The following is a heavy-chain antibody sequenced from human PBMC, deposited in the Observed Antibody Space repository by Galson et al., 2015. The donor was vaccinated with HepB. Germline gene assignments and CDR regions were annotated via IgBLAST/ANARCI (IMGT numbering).Heavy chain of an antibody. CDR3: AKEDSGSYSGGFDY. V-gene: IGHV3-30*18. D-gene: IGHD1-26*01. CDR1: GFTFSSYG. J-gene: IGHJ4*02. CDR2: ISFDGSNK. Sequence: SLRLSCAASGFTFSSYGMHWVRQAPGKRLEWVAVISFDGSNKYYEDSVKGRFTISRDNYKNTLYLQKNSLRAEDTAVYYCAKEDSGSYSGGFDYWGQGTLVTVSS.